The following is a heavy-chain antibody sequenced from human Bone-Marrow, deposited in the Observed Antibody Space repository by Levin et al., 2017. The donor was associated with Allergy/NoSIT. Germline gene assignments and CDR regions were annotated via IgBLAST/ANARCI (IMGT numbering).Heavy chain of an antibody. J-gene: IGHJ3*02. D-gene: IGHD3-10*01. CDR3: AREPLLWFGESTDAFDI. CDR1: GFTFSSYA. Sequence: GGSLRLSCAASGFTFSSYAMHWVRQAPGKGLEWVAVISYDGSNKYYADSVKGRFTISRDNSKNTLYLQMNSLRAEDTAVYYCAREPLLWFGESTDAFDIWGQGTMVTVSS. CDR2: ISYDGSNK. V-gene: IGHV3-30-3*01.